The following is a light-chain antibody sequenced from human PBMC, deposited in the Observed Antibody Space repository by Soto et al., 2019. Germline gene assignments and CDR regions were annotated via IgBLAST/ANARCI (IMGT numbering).Light chain of an antibody. V-gene: IGKV3-11*01. Sequence: EIVLTQSPDTLSLSPGERATLSYRASQSVSSYLAWYQQKPGQAPRLLIYDASNRATGIPARFSGRRSGTEFTLTISSLQSEDFGVYYCQQYNSWPQTFGQGTKVDIK. CDR3: QQYNSWPQT. J-gene: IGKJ1*01. CDR1: QSVSSY. CDR2: DAS.